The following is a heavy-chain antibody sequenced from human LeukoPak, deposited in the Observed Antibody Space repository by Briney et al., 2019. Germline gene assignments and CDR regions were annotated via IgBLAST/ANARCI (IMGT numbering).Heavy chain of an antibody. D-gene: IGHD2-21*02. Sequence: PGGSLRLSCAASGFTFSSYAMSWVRQAPGKGLEWVSAISGSGGSTYYADSVKGRFTISRDNSKNSLYLQMNSLRAEDTAVYYCAKKSWVVTAAIDYWGQGTLVTVSS. J-gene: IGHJ4*02. CDR2: ISGSGGST. CDR1: GFTFSSYA. V-gene: IGHV3-23*01. CDR3: AKKSWVVTAAIDY.